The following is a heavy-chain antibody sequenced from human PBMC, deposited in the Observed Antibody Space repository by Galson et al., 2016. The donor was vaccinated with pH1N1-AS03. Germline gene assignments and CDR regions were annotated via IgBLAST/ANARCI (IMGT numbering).Heavy chain of an antibody. D-gene: IGHD2-15*01. Sequence: SVKVSCKASGYPFSNYGFSWVRQAPGQGLDWMGWISAYSGDTNYAQKFQGRVTMTTDTSTSTAYMELRSLRSDDTAIYYCARGYCNGGGCYAGGDYFDYWGQGTLVTVSS. CDR2: ISAYSGDT. CDR1: GYPFSNYG. V-gene: IGHV1-18*04. CDR3: ARGYCNGGGCYAGGDYFDY. J-gene: IGHJ4*02.